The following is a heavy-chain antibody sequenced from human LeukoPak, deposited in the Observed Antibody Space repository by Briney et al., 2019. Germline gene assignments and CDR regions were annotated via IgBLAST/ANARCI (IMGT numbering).Heavy chain of an antibody. J-gene: IGHJ4*02. CDR1: GYTFTSYG. D-gene: IGHD3-22*01. CDR3: ARDEYYYDSSGYYYSGY. V-gene: IGHV1-18*01. CDR2: ISAYNGNT. Sequence: ASVEVSCKASGYTFTSYGISWVRQAPGQGLEWMGWISAYNGNTNYAQKLQGRVTMTTDTSTSTAYMELRSLRSDDTAVYYCARDEYYYDSSGYYYSGYWGQGTLVTVSS.